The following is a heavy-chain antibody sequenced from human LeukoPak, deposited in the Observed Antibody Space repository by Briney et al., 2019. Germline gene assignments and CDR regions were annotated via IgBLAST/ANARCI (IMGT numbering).Heavy chain of an antibody. J-gene: IGHJ4*02. CDR2: IQYDGSNK. D-gene: IGHD3-22*01. Sequence: GGSLRLSRAAAGLTFNSYGMNWVRQAPGKGLEWVAFIQYDGSNKYYADSVKGRFTVSRDNSKTTVYLQMNDLRGEDTAVYYCTKAKGQSWLFSHYWGRGTLVTVSS. CDR1: GLTFNSYG. V-gene: IGHV3-30*02. CDR3: TKAKGQSWLFSHY.